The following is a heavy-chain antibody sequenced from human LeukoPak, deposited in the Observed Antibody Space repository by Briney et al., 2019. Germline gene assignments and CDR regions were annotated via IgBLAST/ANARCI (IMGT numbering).Heavy chain of an antibody. J-gene: IGHJ3*02. CDR2: ISAYNGNT. V-gene: IGHV1-18*01. Sequence: ASVKVSCKASGYTFTSYGISWVRQAPGQGLEWMGWISAYNGNTNYAQKLQGRVTMTTDTSTSTAYMELRSLRSDDTAVYYCARSMTRLPKLDAFDIWGRGTMVTVSS. CDR3: ARSMTRLPKLDAFDI. CDR1: GYTFTSYG. D-gene: IGHD4-17*01.